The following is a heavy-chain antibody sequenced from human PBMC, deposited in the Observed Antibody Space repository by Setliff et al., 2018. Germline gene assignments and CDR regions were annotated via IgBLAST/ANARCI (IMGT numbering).Heavy chain of an antibody. J-gene: IGHJ6*03. Sequence: KPSETLSLTCTVSGGSIGPHYWSWIRQAPGKGLEWIGHIFYSDTAKYNPSLESRAAISVDSSKNQFSLKLRSVTAADTAVYYCARDRSTVIRGVTSFFYYYMDVWGGGTTVTV. CDR1: GGSIGPHY. V-gene: IGHV4-59*11. CDR2: IFYSDTA. D-gene: IGHD3-10*01. CDR3: ARDRSTVIRGVTSFFYYYMDV.